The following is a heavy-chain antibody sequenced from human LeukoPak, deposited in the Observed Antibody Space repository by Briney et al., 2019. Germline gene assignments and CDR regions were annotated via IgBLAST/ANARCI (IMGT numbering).Heavy chain of an antibody. CDR1: GFTFSSYS. CDR2: ISSSSSTI. J-gene: IGHJ3*02. CDR3: ARAEYSSSWSYDAFDI. V-gene: IGHV3-48*01. D-gene: IGHD6-13*01. Sequence: TGGSLRLSCAASGFTFSSYSMNWVRQAPGKGLEWVSYISSSSSTIYYADSVKGRFTISRDNAKNSLYLQMNSLRAEDTAVYYCARAEYSSSWSYDAFDIWGQGTMVTVSS.